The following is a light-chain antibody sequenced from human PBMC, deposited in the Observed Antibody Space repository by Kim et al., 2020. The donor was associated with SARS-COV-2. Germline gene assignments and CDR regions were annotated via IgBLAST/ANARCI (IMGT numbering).Light chain of an antibody. CDR1: SLRRYY. CDR3: NSHGTNPTRWV. J-gene: IGLJ3*02. CDR2: RKN. Sequence: SSELTQDPAVSVALGQTVRITCQGDSLRRYYATWYQQKPGQAPIVVIYRKNNRPSGIPDRFSGSSSGNTASLTITGAQAEDEADYYCNSHGTNPTRWVFGGGTQLTVL. V-gene: IGLV3-19*01.